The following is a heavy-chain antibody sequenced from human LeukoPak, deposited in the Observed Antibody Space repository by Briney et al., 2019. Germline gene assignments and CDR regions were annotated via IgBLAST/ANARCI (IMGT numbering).Heavy chain of an antibody. V-gene: IGHV4-39*07. CDR1: GGSISSSSYY. CDR2: IYYSGST. Sequence: SETLSLTCTVSGGSISSSSYYWGWIRQPPGKGLEWIGSIYYSGSTYYNPSLKSRVTISVDTSKNQFSLKLSSVTAADTAVYYCARFAYYFQIDFWGQGALVTVSS. D-gene: IGHD3-22*01. CDR3: ARFAYYFQIDF. J-gene: IGHJ4*02.